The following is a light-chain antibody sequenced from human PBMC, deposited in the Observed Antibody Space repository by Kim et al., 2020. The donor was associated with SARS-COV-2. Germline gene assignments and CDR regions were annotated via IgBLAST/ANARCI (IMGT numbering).Light chain of an antibody. Sequence: EIVMTQSPDTLSVSPGERATLSRRASQTVRTNLAWYRQKPGQAPSLLIYGASSRASGVPARFSGSGSRTEFTLTISSLQSEDSAVYYCQQYDKWPPYTFGQGTKLEI. CDR2: GAS. J-gene: IGKJ2*01. CDR1: QTVRTN. CDR3: QQYDKWPPYT. V-gene: IGKV3-15*01.